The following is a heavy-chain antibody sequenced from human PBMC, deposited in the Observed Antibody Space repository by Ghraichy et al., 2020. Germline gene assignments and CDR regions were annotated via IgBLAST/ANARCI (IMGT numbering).Heavy chain of an antibody. CDR1: GGSISSYY. V-gene: IGHV4-59*01. CDR3: ASALTGSTDSDF. D-gene: IGHD4-17*01. Sequence: SETLSLTCTVSGGSISSYYWSWIRQPPGKGLEYIGYIHYSGSTNCNPSLKSRVTISIDTSKNQFSLKKSSVTAADTAVYYCASALTGSTDSDFWGQGTLVTVSS. CDR2: IHYSGST. J-gene: IGHJ4*02.